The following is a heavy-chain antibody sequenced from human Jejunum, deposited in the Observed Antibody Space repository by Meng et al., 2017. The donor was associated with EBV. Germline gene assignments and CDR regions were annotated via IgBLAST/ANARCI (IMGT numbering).Heavy chain of an antibody. V-gene: IGHV1-3*01. CDR2: INPGTGGR. CDR1: AYIVSGFA. CDR3: ARELGGRFNY. J-gene: IGHJ4*01. Sequence: QVHLVVSWAEVQESGVSVKLSLKSSAYIVSGFALHRLRQAPGQSPEWMTWINPGTGGRQFSHKFQGRVTITSDTSASKVYMELSGLRSEDTAMHYCARELGGRFNYWGQGTLVTVSS. D-gene: IGHD1-26*01.